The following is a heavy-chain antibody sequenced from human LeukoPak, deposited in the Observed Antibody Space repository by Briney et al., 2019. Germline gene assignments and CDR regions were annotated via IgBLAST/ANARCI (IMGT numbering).Heavy chain of an antibody. CDR1: GYTFTGYY. D-gene: IGHD3-10*01. Sequence: ASVTVSCKASGYTFTGYYMHWVRQAPGQGLEGMGWINPNGGGTNYAQKFQGRVTMTRDTSISTAYMELSRLRSDDTAVYYCARDRVVRGVISSWFDPWGQGTLVTVSS. CDR2: INPNGGGT. J-gene: IGHJ5*02. V-gene: IGHV1-2*02. CDR3: ARDRVVRGVISSWFDP.